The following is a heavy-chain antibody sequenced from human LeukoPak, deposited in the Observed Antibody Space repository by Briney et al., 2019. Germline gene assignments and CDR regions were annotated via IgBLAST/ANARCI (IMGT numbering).Heavy chain of an antibody. Sequence: GRSLRLSCAASGFTFDDYAMHWVRQAPGKGLEWVSGISWNSGSIGYADSVKGRFTISRDNAKNSLYLQMNSLRAEDTALYYCAKALTGRYFDYWGQGTPVTVSS. CDR3: AKALTGRYFDY. D-gene: IGHD3-10*01. J-gene: IGHJ4*02. CDR2: ISWNSGSI. CDR1: GFTFDDYA. V-gene: IGHV3-9*01.